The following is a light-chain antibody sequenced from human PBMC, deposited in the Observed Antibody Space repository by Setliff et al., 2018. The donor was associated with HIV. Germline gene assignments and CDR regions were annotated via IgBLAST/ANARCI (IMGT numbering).Light chain of an antibody. CDR3: CSNTGSNTYV. J-gene: IGLJ1*01. CDR2: EVS. CDR1: SSDVGTYNY. V-gene: IGLV2-14*01. Sequence: QSVLTQPASVSGSPGQSITISCTGTSSDVGTYNYVSWYQQHPGKAPKLMIYEVSYRPSGVSNRFSGSKSGNTASLTISGLQADDEADYYCCSNTGSNTYVFGAGTKVTVL.